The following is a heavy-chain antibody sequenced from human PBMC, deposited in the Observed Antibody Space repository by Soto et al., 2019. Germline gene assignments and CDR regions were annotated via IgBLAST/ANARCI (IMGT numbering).Heavy chain of an antibody. CDR3: ARIEGDMVRGVIMDY. CDR2: IFSNDEK. Sequence: QVTLKESGPVLVKPTQTLTLTCTVSGFSLSNARMGVSWIRQPPGKALEWLAHIFSNDEKSYSTSLKSRLTISKDTSKSQVVLTMTNMDPVDTATYYCARIEGDMVRGVIMDYWGQGTLVTVSS. CDR1: GFSLSNARMG. D-gene: IGHD3-10*01. J-gene: IGHJ4*02. V-gene: IGHV2-26*01.